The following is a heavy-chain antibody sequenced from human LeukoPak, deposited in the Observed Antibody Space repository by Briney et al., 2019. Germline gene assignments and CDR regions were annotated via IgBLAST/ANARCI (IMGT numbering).Heavy chain of an antibody. CDR2: IRSKAYGGTT. D-gene: IGHD3-22*01. Sequence: GGSLRLSCTASGFTFGDYAMSWVRQASGKGLEWVGFIRSKAYGGTTEYAASVKGRFTISRDDSKSIAYLQMNSLKTEDTAVYYCTRDTTDSSGYYFEYFQHWGQGTLVTVSS. CDR3: TRDTTDSSGYYFEYFQH. J-gene: IGHJ1*01. V-gene: IGHV3-49*04. CDR1: GFTFGDYA.